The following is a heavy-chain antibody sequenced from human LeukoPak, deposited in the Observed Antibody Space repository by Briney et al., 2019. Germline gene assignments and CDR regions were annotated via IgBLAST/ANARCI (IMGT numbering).Heavy chain of an antibody. D-gene: IGHD2-2*01. CDR1: GFTFSSYA. CDR2: ISGSGGST. V-gene: IGHV3-23*01. Sequence: PGGSLRPSCAASGFTFSSYAMSWVRQAPGKGLEWVSAISGSGGSTYYADSVKGRFTISRDNSKNTLYLQMNSLRAEDTAVYYCAKNIAVVPAFVYFDYWGQGTLVTVSS. CDR3: AKNIAVVPAFVYFDY. J-gene: IGHJ4*02.